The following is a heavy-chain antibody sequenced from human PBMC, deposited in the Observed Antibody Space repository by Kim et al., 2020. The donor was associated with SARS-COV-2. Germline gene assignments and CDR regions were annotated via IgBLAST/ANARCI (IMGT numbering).Heavy chain of an antibody. CDR2: ISGSGGST. CDR3: AKEASWAAAGEEDWFDP. D-gene: IGHD6-13*01. CDR1: GFTFSSYA. V-gene: IGHV3-23*01. J-gene: IGHJ5*02. Sequence: GGSLRLSCAASGFTFSSYAMSWVRQAPGKGLEWVSAISGSGGSTYYADSVKGRFTISRDNSKNTLYLQMNSLRAEDTAVYYCAKEASWAAAGEEDWFDPWGQGTLVTVSS.